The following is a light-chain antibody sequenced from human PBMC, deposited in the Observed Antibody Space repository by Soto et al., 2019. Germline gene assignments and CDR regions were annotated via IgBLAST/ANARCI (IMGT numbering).Light chain of an antibody. Sequence: DIQMTQSPSTLSASVGDRVTITCRASQSISSWLAWYQQKPGKAHKLLIYKASILESGIPSRFNGSGSGTEFTLTISSLQPDDFATYYCQQDNSYWTFGQGTKGQIK. CDR2: KAS. V-gene: IGKV1-5*03. J-gene: IGKJ1*01. CDR1: QSISSW. CDR3: QQDNSYWT.